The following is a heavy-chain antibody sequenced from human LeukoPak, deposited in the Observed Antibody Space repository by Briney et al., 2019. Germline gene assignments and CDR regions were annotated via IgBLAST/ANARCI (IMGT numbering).Heavy chain of an antibody. CDR2: INWNGDDT. V-gene: IGHV3-20*04. D-gene: IGHD5-12*01. J-gene: IGHJ4*02. Sequence: PGGSLRLSCVASGFSFEDYGMSWVRQAPGKGLEWVASINWNGDDTSYADSVRRRFTISRDNAKNSLFLQMNSLRADDTAFYYCASDGEIVGARFDFWGQGSLVTVSS. CDR1: GFSFEDYG. CDR3: ASDGEIVGARFDF.